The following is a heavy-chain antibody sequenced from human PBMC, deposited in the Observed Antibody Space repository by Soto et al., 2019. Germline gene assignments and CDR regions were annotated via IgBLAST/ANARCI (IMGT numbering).Heavy chain of an antibody. CDR1: GGSVSNKTYY. D-gene: IGHD6-19*01. V-gene: IGHV4-61*01. CDR3: AKARAVRLEVCDS. Sequence: TLSLTCSVSGGSVSNKTYYWSWIRQPPGKRLEWIGYVYYSGTTNYNPSLKSRVTISVDLSKNQFSLRLSSVTTADTALYYCAKARAVRLEVCDSWGQGALVTVSS. J-gene: IGHJ4*02. CDR2: VYYSGTT.